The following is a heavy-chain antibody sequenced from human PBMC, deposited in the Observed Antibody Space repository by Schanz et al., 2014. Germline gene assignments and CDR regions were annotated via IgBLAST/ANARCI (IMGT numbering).Heavy chain of an antibody. D-gene: IGHD3-10*01. CDR1: GVTFSSYA. CDR3: AKDQGSYGSGSYSYFDY. Sequence: EVKLVESGGGLVQPGESLRLSCVASGVTFSSYAMSWVRQASGKGLEWVSAISGSGASTYYADSVKGRFTISRDNSKNTLYLQMNSLRAEDTAVYYCAKDQGSYGSGSYSYFDYWGQGTLATVSS. J-gene: IGHJ4*02. V-gene: IGHV3-23*04. CDR2: ISGSGAST.